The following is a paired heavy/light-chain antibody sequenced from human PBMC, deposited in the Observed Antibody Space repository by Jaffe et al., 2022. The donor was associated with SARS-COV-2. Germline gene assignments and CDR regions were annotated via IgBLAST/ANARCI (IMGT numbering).Heavy chain of an antibody. CDR3: GGSRGYSAYVDL. CDR2: ISSSSSAI. Sequence: EVQLVESGGGLVQPGGSLRLSCVVSGFTFSNYNMNWVRQAPGKGLEWVSYISSSSSAIHYADSVKGRFTISRDNAKSSLFLQMNSLRDEDTAVYYCGGSRGYSAYVDLWGQGTLVTVSS. V-gene: IGHV3-48*02. J-gene: IGHJ4*02. D-gene: IGHD5-12*01. CDR1: GFTFSNYN.
Light chain of an antibody. CDR3: QKYNSAPPT. Sequence: DIQMTQSPSSLSASVGDRVTITCRASQGISNYLAWYQQKPGKVPKLLIYAASTLQSGVPSRFSGSGSGTDFTLAISSLQPEDVATYYCQKYNSAPPTFGQGTKVEIK. V-gene: IGKV1-27*01. CDR2: AAS. J-gene: IGKJ1*01. CDR1: QGISNY.